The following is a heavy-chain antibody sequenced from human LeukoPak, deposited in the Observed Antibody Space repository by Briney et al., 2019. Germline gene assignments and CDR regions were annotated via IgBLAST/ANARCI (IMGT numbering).Heavy chain of an antibody. D-gene: IGHD2-2*01. J-gene: IGHJ4*02. V-gene: IGHV4-39*01. Sequence: SETLSLTCTVSGGSISSSSYYWGSIRQPPGKRLEWIGSIYYSGSTYYNPSLKSRVTISVDTSKNQFSLKLSSVTAAHTAVYYCGREDGEVVPDATPVYSGQGTLVTVSS. CDR1: GGSISSSSYY. CDR2: IYYSGST. CDR3: GREDGEVVPDATPVY.